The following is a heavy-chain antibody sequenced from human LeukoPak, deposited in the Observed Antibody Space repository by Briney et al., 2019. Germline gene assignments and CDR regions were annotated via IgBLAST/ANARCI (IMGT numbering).Heavy chain of an antibody. CDR3: AKGQLRFEVPPLDY. J-gene: IGHJ4*02. D-gene: IGHD3-10*01. CDR1: GFSFSSYT. V-gene: IGHV3-23*01. CDR2: ISGSSGST. Sequence: GGSLRLSCAASGFSFSSYTMSWVRQAPGKGLEWVSSISGSSGSTFYADSVKGRFTISRGNSKNTLYLQMNSLRAEDTAVYYCAKGQLRFEVPPLDYWGQGTLVTVSS.